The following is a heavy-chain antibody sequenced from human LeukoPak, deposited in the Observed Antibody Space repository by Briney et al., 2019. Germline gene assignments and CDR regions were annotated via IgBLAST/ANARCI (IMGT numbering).Heavy chain of an antibody. V-gene: IGHV4-59*01. J-gene: IGHJ4*02. D-gene: IGHD1-1*01. CDR2: IYYSGRT. Sequence: PSETLSLTFPVSGGSISSYYWSWIRQPPGKGLEWIGYIYYSGRTYYNPSLKSRITISVDTSKNQFSLKLSSVTAADTAVYYCARGLYIPHNGGQGTLVSVSS. CDR3: ARGLYIPHN. CDR1: GGSISSYY.